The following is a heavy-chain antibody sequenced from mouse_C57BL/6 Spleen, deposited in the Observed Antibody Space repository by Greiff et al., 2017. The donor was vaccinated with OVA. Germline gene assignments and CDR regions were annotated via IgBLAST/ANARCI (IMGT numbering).Heavy chain of an antibody. Sequence: DVKLQESGGGLVKPGGSLKLSCAASGFTFSSYAMSWVRQTPEKRLEWVATISDGGSYTYYPDNVKGRFTISRDNAKNNLYLQMSHLKSEDTAMYYCARDRGTVFDYWGRGTTLTVAS. V-gene: IGHV5-4*01. J-gene: IGHJ2*01. CDR3: ARDRGTVFDY. CDR2: ISDGGSYT. D-gene: IGHD3-3*01. CDR1: GFTFSSYA.